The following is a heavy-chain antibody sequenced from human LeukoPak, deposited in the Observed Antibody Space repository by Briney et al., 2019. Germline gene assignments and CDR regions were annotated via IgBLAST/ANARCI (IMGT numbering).Heavy chain of an antibody. CDR2: MNPNSGNT. Sequence: GASVKVSCKASGYTFTSYDINWVRQATGQGLEWMGWMNPNSGNTGYAKKFQGRVTMTKNTSITTAYMELSSLRSEDTAVYYCARALSWTTDSYYYMDVWGKGTTVTVSS. CDR1: GYTFTSYD. D-gene: IGHD3/OR15-3a*01. CDR3: ARALSWTTDSYYYMDV. V-gene: IGHV1-8*01. J-gene: IGHJ6*03.